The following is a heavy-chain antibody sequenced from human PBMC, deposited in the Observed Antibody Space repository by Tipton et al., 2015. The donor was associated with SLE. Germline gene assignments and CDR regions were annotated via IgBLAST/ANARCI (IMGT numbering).Heavy chain of an antibody. V-gene: IGHV4-59*01. CDR3: ARGTDYGDSDYFYGMDV. D-gene: IGHD4-17*01. J-gene: IGHJ6*02. CDR2: IYYSGGS. Sequence: TLSLTCTVSGGSISRYYWSWIRQPPGKGLEWIGYIYYSGGSNYNPSLKSRVTISIDTSKSQFSLKLNSVTAADTAVYYCARGTDYGDSDYFYGMDVWCLGTTVTVSS. CDR1: GGSISRYY.